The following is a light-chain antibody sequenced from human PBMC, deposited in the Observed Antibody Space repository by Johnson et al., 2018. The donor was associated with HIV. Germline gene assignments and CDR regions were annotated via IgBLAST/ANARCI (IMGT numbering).Light chain of an antibody. CDR1: SSNIGNNY. J-gene: IGLJ1*01. CDR3: GTWDSSLRAYV. CDR2: DNN. V-gene: IGLV1-51*01. Sequence: QSVLTQPPSVSAAPGQKVTISCSVSSSNIGNNYVSWYQQIPGTAPKLLIYDNNKRPSGIPDRFSGSKSGTSATLGISGLQTGDETDYYCGTWDSSLRAYVFGPGTQFTVL.